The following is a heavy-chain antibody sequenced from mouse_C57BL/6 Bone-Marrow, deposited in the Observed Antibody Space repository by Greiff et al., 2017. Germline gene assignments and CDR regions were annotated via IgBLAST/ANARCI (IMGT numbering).Heavy chain of an antibody. J-gene: IGHJ2*01. CDR2: IHPNSGST. D-gene: IGHD2-10*01. CDR3: ARNLLFYFDY. CDR1: GYTFTSYW. V-gene: IGHV1-64*01. Sequence: QVQLQQPGAELVKPGASVKLSCKASGYTFTSYWMHWVKQRPGQGLEWIGMIHPNSGSTNYNEKFKSKATLTVDKSSSTTYMQLSSLTSEDSAVYYCARNLLFYFDYWGQGTTLTVSS.